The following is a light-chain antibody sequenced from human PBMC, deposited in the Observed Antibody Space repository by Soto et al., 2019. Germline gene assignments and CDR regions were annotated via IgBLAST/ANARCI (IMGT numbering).Light chain of an antibody. CDR2: DAL. CDR3: QPYNNWPLT. Sequence: EIVMTQSPATLSVSPGERATLSCRASQSVSSNLAWYQQKPGQAPRLLIYDALNRATGIPARFSGSGSGTDFTLTISSLEPEDFAIYYCQPYNNWPLTFGGGTKVDIK. J-gene: IGKJ4*01. CDR1: QSVSSN. V-gene: IGKV3D-15*01.